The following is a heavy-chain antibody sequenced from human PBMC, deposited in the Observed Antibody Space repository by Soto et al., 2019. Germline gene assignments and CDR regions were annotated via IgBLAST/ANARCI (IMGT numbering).Heavy chain of an antibody. CDR1: GFTFSSYA. J-gene: IGHJ6*02. D-gene: IGHD2-2*02. CDR2: ISGSGGST. Sequence: AGGSLRLSCAASGFTFSSYAMSWVRQAPGKGLEWVSAISGSGGSTYYADSVKGRFTISRDNSKNTLYLQMNSLRAEDTAVYYCAKDVSDCSSTSCYRLGPYYYGMDVWGQGTTVTVSS. V-gene: IGHV3-23*01. CDR3: AKDVSDCSSTSCYRLGPYYYGMDV.